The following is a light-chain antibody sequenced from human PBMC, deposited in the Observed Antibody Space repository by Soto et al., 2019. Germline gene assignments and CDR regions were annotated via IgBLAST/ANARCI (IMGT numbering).Light chain of an antibody. CDR3: QQYNNWPRT. CDR1: QSVDNN. V-gene: IGKV3-15*01. CDR2: GAS. J-gene: IGKJ1*01. Sequence: EIVMTQSPATLSVSPGGRATLSCRASQSVDNNLAWYQQKPGQAPRLLIYGASTRATGIPARFSGSGSGTEFTLTINSLQSEDFAVYYCQQYNNWPRTFGQGTKVDIK.